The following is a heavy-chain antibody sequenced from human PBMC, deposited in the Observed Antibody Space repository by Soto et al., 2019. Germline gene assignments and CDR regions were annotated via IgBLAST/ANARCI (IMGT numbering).Heavy chain of an antibody. V-gene: IGHV1-69*01. CDR3: ARDLRVTTSSYYYGMDV. J-gene: IGHJ6*02. CDR1: GGTFSSYA. D-gene: IGHD4-17*01. CDR2: IIPIFGTA. Sequence: QVQLVQSGAEVQKPGSSVKVSCKASGGTFSSYAISWVRQAPGQGLEWMGGIIPIFGTANYAQKFQGRVTITADESTSTAYMELSSLRSEDTAVYYCARDLRVTTSSYYYGMDVWGQGTTVTVSS.